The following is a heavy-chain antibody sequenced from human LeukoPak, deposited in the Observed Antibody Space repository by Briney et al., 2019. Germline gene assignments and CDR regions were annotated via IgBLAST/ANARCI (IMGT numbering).Heavy chain of an antibody. CDR2: IYYSGST. D-gene: IGHD5-18*01. J-gene: IGHJ3*02. Sequence: SETLSLTCTVSGGSISSSSYYWGWIRQPPGKGLEWIGSIYYSGSTYYNPSLKSRVTISVDTSKNQFSLKLSSVTAADTAVYYCARRNQKLWGAFDIWGQGTMVTVSS. CDR1: GGSISSSSYY. V-gene: IGHV4-39*07. CDR3: ARRNQKLWGAFDI.